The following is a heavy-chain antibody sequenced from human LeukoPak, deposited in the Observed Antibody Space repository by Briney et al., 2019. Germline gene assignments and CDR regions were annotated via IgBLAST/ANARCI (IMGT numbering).Heavy chain of an antibody. J-gene: IGHJ3*01. D-gene: IGHD3-22*01. CDR3: ARGMYFHDSGGYLEDTFEF. V-gene: IGHV5-51*03. CDR1: GYSFSKYW. CDR2: TYPGDSDT. Sequence: PGESLKISCKGSGYSFSKYWIGWVRQMPGKGLEWMGITYPGDSDTRYSPSFQGQVIISTDKSTNTAHLQWSSLKASDSAIYYCARGMYFHDSGGYLEDTFEFWGPGTTVTVSS.